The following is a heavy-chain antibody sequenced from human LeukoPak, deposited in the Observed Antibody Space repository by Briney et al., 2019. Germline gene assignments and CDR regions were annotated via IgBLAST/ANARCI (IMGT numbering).Heavy chain of an antibody. CDR2: ISSSGSTI. V-gene: IGHV3-48*04. CDR3: AREYSSSLPFDY. CDR1: GFTFSSYA. J-gene: IGHJ4*02. D-gene: IGHD6-6*01. Sequence: GGSLRLSCAASGFTFSSYAMSWVRQAPGKGLEWVSYISSSGSTIYYADSVKGRFTISRDNAKNSLYLQMNSLKAEDTAVYYCAREYSSSLPFDYWGQGTLVTVSS.